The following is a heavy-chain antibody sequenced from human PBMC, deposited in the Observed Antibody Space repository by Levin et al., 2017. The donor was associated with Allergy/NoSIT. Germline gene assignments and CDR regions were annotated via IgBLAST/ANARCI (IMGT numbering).Heavy chain of an antibody. Sequence: GESLKISCAASGLTFGSFVMSWVRQAPGKGLEWISAITGRGDTTYYSDSVKGRFTISRDNSKNTVYLQMNSLRAEDTAVYYCTKAAVAGPWSHWFDPWGQGTLVTVSS. V-gene: IGHV3-23*01. D-gene: IGHD6-19*01. J-gene: IGHJ5*02. CDR2: ITGRGDTT. CDR1: GLTFGSFV. CDR3: TKAAVAGPWSHWFDP.